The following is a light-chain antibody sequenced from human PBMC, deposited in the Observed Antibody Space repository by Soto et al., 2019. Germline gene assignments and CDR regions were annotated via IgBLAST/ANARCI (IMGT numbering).Light chain of an antibody. CDR2: GAS. V-gene: IGKV3D-20*02. CDR1: QSVSSSY. Sequence: EIVLTQSPGTLSLSPGERATLSCRASQSVSSSYLAWYQQKPGQAPRLLIYGASSRATGIPDRFSGSGSGTDFILTISRLEPEDCAVYYCQQRRNWQVTFGQGTRLEIK. J-gene: IGKJ5*01. CDR3: QQRRNWQVT.